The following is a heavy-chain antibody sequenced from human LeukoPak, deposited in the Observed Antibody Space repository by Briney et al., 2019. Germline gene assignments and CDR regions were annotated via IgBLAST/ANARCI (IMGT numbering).Heavy chain of an antibody. CDR1: GFTFSSHW. CDR2: IKGDASST. J-gene: IGHJ4*02. V-gene: IGHV3-74*01. D-gene: IGHD3-10*01. Sequence: PGGSLRLSCAASGFTFSSHWMHWVRQDAGKGLVWVSRIKGDASSTSYADSVKGRFTISRDNAKNTLYLQMNSLRAEDTAVYYCARDMVRGHPAFDYWGQGTLVTVSS. CDR3: ARDMVRGHPAFDY.